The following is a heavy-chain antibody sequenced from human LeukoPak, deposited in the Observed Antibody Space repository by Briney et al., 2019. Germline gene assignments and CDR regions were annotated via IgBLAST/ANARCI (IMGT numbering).Heavy chain of an antibody. CDR3: ARESVGDYFDY. CDR1: GFTFSSYE. V-gene: IGHV3-48*03. J-gene: IGHJ4*02. CDR2: ISSSGSTI. Sequence: HPGGSLRLSCAASGFTFSSYEMNWVRQAPGKGLEWVSYISSSGSTIYYADSVKGRFTISRDNAKNSLYLQMNSLRAEDTAVYYCARESVGDYFDYWGQGTLVTVST. D-gene: IGHD3-16*01.